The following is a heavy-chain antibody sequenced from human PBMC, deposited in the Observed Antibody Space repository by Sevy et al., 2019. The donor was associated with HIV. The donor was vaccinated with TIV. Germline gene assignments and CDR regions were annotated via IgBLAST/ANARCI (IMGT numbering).Heavy chain of an antibody. CDR3: ARDLPPSATTVAHFDY. Sequence: GGSLRLSCAASGFTFSSYEMNWVRQAPVKGLEWVSYISNSGTTIPYSDSVRGRFSISRDNARNSLYLQMNSLRAEDTAVYYCARDLPPSATTVAHFDYWGQGTLVTVSS. J-gene: IGHJ4*02. CDR1: GFTFSSYE. V-gene: IGHV3-48*03. CDR2: ISNSGTTI. D-gene: IGHD4-17*01.